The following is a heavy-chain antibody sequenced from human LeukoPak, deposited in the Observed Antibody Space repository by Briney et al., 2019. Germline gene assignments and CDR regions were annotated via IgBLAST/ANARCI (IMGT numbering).Heavy chain of an antibody. CDR2: ISSSSYT. CDR3: ARDRAMVRGVISFDP. D-gene: IGHD3-10*01. Sequence: GGSLRLSCAASGFTFSDYYMSWIRQAPGEGLEWVSYISSSSYTNYADSVKGRFTISRDNAKNSLYLQMNSLRAEDTAVYYCARDRAMVRGVISFDPWGQGTLVTVSS. J-gene: IGHJ5*02. CDR1: GFTFSDYY. V-gene: IGHV3-11*06.